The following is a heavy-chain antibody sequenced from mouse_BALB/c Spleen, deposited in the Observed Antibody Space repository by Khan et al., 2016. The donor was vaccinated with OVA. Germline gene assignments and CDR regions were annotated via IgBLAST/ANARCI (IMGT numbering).Heavy chain of an antibody. CDR2: LWGDGST. J-gene: IGHJ4*01. D-gene: IGHD1-1*01. CDR3: AKFTPDYYSMDY. CDR1: GFSLSSNG. Sequence: QVQLKQSGPGLVAPSQSLSITCTVSGFSLSSNGVSWVRQPPGKGLEWLGVLWGDGSTNYHSTLKSRLIISKDNSKSQVFLKLNSLQTDDTATYYCAKFTPDYYSMDYWGQGTSVTVSS. V-gene: IGHV2-3*01.